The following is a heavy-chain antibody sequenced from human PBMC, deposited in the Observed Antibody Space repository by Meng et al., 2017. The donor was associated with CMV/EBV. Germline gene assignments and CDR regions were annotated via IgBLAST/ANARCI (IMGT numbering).Heavy chain of an antibody. CDR1: GYTFTGYY. CDR3: ERGLPGGTAMVILRSYYYYYGMDV. Sequence: ASAKVSCKASGYTFTGYYMHWVRQAPGQGLEWMGWINPNSGGTNYAQKYQDRVTMTRDTSISTAYMELSRLRSDDTAVYYCERGLPGGTAMVILRSYYYYYGMDVWGQGTTVTVSS. D-gene: IGHD5-18*01. J-gene: IGHJ6*02. CDR2: INPNSGGT. V-gene: IGHV1-2*02.